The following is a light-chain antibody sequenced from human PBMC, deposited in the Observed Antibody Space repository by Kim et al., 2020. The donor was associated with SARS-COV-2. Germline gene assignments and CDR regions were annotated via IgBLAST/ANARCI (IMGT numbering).Light chain of an antibody. J-gene: IGLJ2*01. CDR3: QSYDSSLSGFV. V-gene: IGLV1-40*01. CDR2: GNS. CDR1: SSNIGAGYD. Sequence: QSVLTQPPSVSGAPGQRVTISCTGSSSNIGAGYDVHWYQQLPGTAPKLLIYGNSNRPSGVPDRFSGSKSGNSASLAITGLQAEDEADYYCQSYDSSLSGFVFGGGTQVTVL.